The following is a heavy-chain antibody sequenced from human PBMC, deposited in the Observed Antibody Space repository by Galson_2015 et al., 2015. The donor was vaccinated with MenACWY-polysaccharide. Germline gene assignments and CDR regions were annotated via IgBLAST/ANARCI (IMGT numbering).Heavy chain of an antibody. CDR3: ARGGRQDYYDSGTIYSYYYYSGMDV. CDR1: GGSFNGFY. CDR2: INHSGDT. J-gene: IGHJ6*02. V-gene: IGHV4-34*01. Sequence: ETLSLTCAVHGGSFNGFYWSWIRQTPGKGLEWIGEINHSGDTSYNPSLKSRVSLVVDTSQNQFSLRVTTVTAADTAVYYCARGGRQDYYDSGTIYSYYYYSGMDVWGRGTTVTVSS. D-gene: IGHD3-10*01.